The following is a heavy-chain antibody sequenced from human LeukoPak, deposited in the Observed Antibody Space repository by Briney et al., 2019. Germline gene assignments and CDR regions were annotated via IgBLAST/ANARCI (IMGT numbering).Heavy chain of an antibody. CDR3: AKDLTSTYYDILTGYPAFYGMDV. D-gene: IGHD3-9*01. CDR1: TXXXYG. J-gene: IGHJ6*02. V-gene: IGHV3-30*18. CDR2: ISYDGSNK. Sequence: TXXXYGMXXVRQAPGKGLEWVAVISYDGSNKYYADSVKGRFTISRDKFKNTLYLQTNSLRAEDTAVYYCAKDLTSTYYDILTGYPAFYGMDVWGQGTTVTVSS.